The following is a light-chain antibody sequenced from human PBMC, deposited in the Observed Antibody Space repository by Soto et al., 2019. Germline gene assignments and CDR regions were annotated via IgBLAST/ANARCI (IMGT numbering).Light chain of an antibody. J-gene: IGKJ5*01. CDR1: QSVKTF. CDR2: YAS. CDR3: QQRSNRPPMT. Sequence: EVVFTQSQSILSLSAGERATLSCRVSQSVKTFLVWYQQRPGQAPSLLIHYASHRAAGSPARFSGSGLGTDFTLTISSREPDDAAVDYCQQRSNRPPMTFGQGTRLEIK. V-gene: IGKV3-11*01.